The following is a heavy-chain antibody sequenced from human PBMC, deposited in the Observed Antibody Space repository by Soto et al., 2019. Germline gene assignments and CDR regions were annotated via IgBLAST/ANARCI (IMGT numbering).Heavy chain of an antibody. CDR1: GFTVSSNY. CDR3: ARDRYLTGIKGYYYGMDV. CDR2: IYSGGST. D-gene: IGHD1-20*01. Sequence: GGSLRLSCAASGFTVSSNYMSWVRQAPGKGLEWVSVIYSGGSTYYADSVKGRFTISRDNSKNTLYLQMNSLRAEDTAVYYCARDRYLTGIKGYYYGMDVWGQGTTVTVSS. V-gene: IGHV3-53*01. J-gene: IGHJ6*02.